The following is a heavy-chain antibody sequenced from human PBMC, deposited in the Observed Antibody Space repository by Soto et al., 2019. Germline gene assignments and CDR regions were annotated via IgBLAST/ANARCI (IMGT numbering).Heavy chain of an antibody. Sequence: EVPLVESGGGLVQPGGSLRLSCAASGFTFSSYSMNWVRQAPGKGLEWVSYIWSSSSTIYYADSVKGRFTISRDNAKNSLYLQMNSLRAEDAAVYYWARDLNYGLVDYWGQGTLVTVSS. CDR1: GFTFSSYS. CDR2: IWSSSSTI. CDR3: ARDLNYGLVDY. V-gene: IGHV3-48*01. D-gene: IGHD4-17*01. J-gene: IGHJ4*02.